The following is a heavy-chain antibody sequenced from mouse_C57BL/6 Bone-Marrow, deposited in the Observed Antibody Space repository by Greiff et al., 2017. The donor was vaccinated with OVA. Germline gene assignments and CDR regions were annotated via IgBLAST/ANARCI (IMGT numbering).Heavy chain of an antibody. J-gene: IGHJ4*01. V-gene: IGHV1-64*01. Sequence: VQLQQPGAELVKPGASVKLSCKASGYTFNSYWMHWVKQRPGQGLEWIGMIHPNSGSTNYNEKFKSKATLTVDKSSSTAYMQLSSLTSEDSAVYYCARWDYYYGSSSPYAMDYWGQGTSVTVSS. CDR1: GYTFNSYW. D-gene: IGHD1-1*01. CDR2: IHPNSGST. CDR3: ARWDYYYGSSSPYAMDY.